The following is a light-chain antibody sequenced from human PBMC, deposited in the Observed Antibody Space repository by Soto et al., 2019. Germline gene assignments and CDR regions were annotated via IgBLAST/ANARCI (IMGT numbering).Light chain of an antibody. CDR2: ENN. J-gene: IGLJ3*02. CDR3: GTWDSSLSAWV. Sequence: QSVLTQPPSVSAAPGQKVTISCSGSSSNIGNNYVSWYQQLPGTAPKLLIYENNKRPSRIPDRFAGSKSGTSATLGITGLQTGDEDDYYCGTWDSSLSAWVFGGGTKLTVL. CDR1: SSNIGNNY. V-gene: IGLV1-51*02.